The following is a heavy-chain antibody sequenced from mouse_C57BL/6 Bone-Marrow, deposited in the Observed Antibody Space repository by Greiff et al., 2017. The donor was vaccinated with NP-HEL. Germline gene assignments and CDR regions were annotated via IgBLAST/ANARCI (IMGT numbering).Heavy chain of an antibody. CDR2: IDPENGDT. D-gene: IGHD2-13*01. V-gene: IGHV14-4*01. CDR3: TTYGDGFAY. CDR1: GFNIKDDY. J-gene: IGHJ3*01. Sequence: EVQLKESGAELVRPGASVKLSCTASGFNIKDDYMHWVKQRPEQGLEWIGWIDPENGDTEYASKFQGKATITADTSSNTAYLQLSSLTSEDTAVYYCTTYGDGFAYWGQGTLVTVSA.